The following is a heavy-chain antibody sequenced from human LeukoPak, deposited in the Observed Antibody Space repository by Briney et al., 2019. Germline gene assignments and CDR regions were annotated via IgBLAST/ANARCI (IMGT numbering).Heavy chain of an antibody. CDR2: INPNSGGT. J-gene: IGHJ4*02. CDR1: GYTFTGYY. CDR3: ARTVGATMVDY. Sequence: GASVKVSCKASGYTFTGYYMHWVRQAPGQGLEWMGWINPNSGGTNYLQKFQVRVTMTRDTSISTAYMELSRLRSDDTAVYYCARTVGATMVDYWGQGTLVTVSS. D-gene: IGHD1-26*01. V-gene: IGHV1-2*02.